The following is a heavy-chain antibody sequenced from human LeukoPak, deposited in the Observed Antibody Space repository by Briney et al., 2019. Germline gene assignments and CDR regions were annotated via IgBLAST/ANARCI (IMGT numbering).Heavy chain of an antibody. CDR2: INHSGST. J-gene: IGHJ6*02. D-gene: IGHD1-26*01. Sequence: SETLSLTCAVYGGSFSGYYWSWIRQPPGKGLEWIGEINHSGSTNYNPSLKSRVTISVDTSKNQFSLKLSSVTAADTAVYYCARNSGSYYYYYGMDVWGQGTTVTVSS. CDR3: ARNSGSYYYYYGMDV. V-gene: IGHV4-34*01. CDR1: GGSFSGYY.